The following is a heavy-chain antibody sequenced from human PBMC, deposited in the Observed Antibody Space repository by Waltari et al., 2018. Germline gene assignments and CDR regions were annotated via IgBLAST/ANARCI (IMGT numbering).Heavy chain of an antibody. CDR2: INNSGTTT. CDR1: GFTFSTYA. Sequence: EVQLLESGGGLAQPGGSLRLSCVGTGFTFSTYAMSWVRQASGKGRQSVSTINNSGTTTSYAHSVKGRFTISRDNSKNTLYLQMNSLRVEDTAAYYCAKDGHYINWQYYMDVWGKGTTVTVSS. J-gene: IGHJ6*03. V-gene: IGHV3-23*05. D-gene: IGHD3-10*01. CDR3: AKDGHYINWQYYMDV.